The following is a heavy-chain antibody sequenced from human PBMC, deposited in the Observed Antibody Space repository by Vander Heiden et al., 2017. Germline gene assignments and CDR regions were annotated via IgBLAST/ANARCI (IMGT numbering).Heavy chain of an antibody. CDR3: ATGAPGACDI. CDR2: SSPRLGTA. CDR1: GGSFISYA. D-gene: IGHD3-10*01. V-gene: IGHV1-69*06. J-gene: IGHJ3*02. Sequence: QVQLVQSGAEVKKPGSSVKVSCKASGGSFISYAFSWVRQAPGQGLEWMGVSSPRLGTANYAQKFQGRVTISADKSTSTAFMELSSLRSEDTAVYFCATGAPGACDIWGQGTMGTVSS.